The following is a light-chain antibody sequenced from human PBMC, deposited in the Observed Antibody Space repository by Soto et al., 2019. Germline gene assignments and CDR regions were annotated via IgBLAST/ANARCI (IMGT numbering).Light chain of an antibody. CDR2: EVP. J-gene: IGLJ1*01. Sequence: SVLTQPASVSGSPGQSIAISCTGTSGDVGGYDYVSWYQQHPDKAPKLMIYEVPKRPSWVSNRFSGSKSGNTASLTISGLQPEDEADYYCSSHTSGSTRVFGSGTKVTVL. V-gene: IGLV2-14*01. CDR1: SGDVGGYDY. CDR3: SSHTSGSTRV.